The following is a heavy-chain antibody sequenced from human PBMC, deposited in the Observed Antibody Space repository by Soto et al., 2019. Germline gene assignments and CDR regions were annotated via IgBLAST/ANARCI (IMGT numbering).Heavy chain of an antibody. J-gene: IGHJ6*02. CDR2: ISWNSGSI. CDR1: GFTFDHYA. Sequence: EVQLVESGGGLVQPGRSLRLSCAASGFTFDHYAMHWVRQAPGKGLEWVSGISWNSGSIGYADSVKGRFSISRDNAKNALYLQMNSLRAEDTALYYCAKDRNSGTYSRGMVVWGQGTTVTVSS. D-gene: IGHD1-26*01. CDR3: AKDRNSGTYSRGMVV. V-gene: IGHV3-9*01.